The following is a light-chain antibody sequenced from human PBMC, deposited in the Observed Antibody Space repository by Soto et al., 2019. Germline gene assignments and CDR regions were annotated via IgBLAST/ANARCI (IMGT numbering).Light chain of an antibody. J-gene: IGKJ1*01. CDR2: AAS. Sequence: DIQLTQSPSFLSASVGDRVTITCRASQGISSYLAWYQQKPGKAPKLLIYAASTLQSGVPSRFSGSGSGTEFTRTIRSLQPEDFATYYCQQLNSYPWTFGQGTKLEIK. CDR3: QQLNSYPWT. CDR1: QGISSY. V-gene: IGKV1-9*01.